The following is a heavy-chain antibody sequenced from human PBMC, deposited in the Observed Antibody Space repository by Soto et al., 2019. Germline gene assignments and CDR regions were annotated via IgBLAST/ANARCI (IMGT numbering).Heavy chain of an antibody. Sequence: QVQLVQSGAEVKKPGASVKVSCKASGYTFTSYGISWVRQAPGQGLEWMGWISAYNGNTNYAQKLQGRVTMTTDTATRTGYMELRSLRSDDTAVYYCARDRTWGSYWGGYYYYGMDVWGQGTTVTVSS. CDR3: ARDRTWGSYWGGYYYYGMDV. V-gene: IGHV1-18*04. J-gene: IGHJ6*02. CDR1: GYTFTSYG. D-gene: IGHD1-26*01. CDR2: ISAYNGNT.